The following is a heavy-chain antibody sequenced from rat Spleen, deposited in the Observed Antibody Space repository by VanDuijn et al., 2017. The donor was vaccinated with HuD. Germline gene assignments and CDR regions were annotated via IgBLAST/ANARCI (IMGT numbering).Heavy chain of an antibody. CDR2: IWSNGGT. CDR3: ARTGDGYYRDVMDA. Sequence: QVQLKESGPGLVQPSQTLSLTCTVSGLSLTSNSVSWIRQPPGKGLEWMGVIWSNGGTDYNSAIKSRLSISRDTSKSQVFLKRNSRQTEDTAMYCCARTGDGYYRDVMDAWGQGASVTVSS. D-gene: IGHD1-12*03. J-gene: IGHJ4*01. V-gene: IGHV2-47*01. CDR1: GLSLTSNS.